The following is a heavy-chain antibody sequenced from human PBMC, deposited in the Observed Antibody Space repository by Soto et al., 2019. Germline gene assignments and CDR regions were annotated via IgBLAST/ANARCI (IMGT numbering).Heavy chain of an antibody. CDR3: ARSQLRQQRVPETDYYYGMDV. CDR2: IIPIFGTA. CDR1: GGTFSSYA. Sequence: SVKVSCKASGGTFSSYAISWVRQAPGQGLEWMGGIIPIFGTANYAQKFQGRVTITADESTSTAYMELSSLRSEDTAVYYCARSQLRQQRVPETDYYYGMDVWGQGTRVTVPS. D-gene: IGHD6-13*01. J-gene: IGHJ6*02. V-gene: IGHV1-69*13.